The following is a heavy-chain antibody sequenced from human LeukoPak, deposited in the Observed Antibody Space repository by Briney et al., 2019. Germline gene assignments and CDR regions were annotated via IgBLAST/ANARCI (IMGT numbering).Heavy chain of an antibody. CDR3: ARDFSPTYGAYDADYYYMDV. J-gene: IGHJ6*03. CDR1: GGSFSGYY. D-gene: IGHD4-17*01. CDR2: INHSGST. Sequence: PSETLSLTCAVYGGSFSGYYWSWVRQPPGKGLEWIGEINHSGSTNYNPSLKSRVTISVDTSKNQFSLKLSFVTAADTAVYYCARDFSPTYGAYDADYYYMDVWGKGTTVTISS. V-gene: IGHV4-34*01.